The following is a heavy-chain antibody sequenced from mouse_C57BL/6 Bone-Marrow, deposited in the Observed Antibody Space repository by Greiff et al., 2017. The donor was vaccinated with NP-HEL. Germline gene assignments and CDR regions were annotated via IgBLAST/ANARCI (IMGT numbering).Heavy chain of an antibody. CDR1: GFTFSSYG. CDR3: ARQKDY. Sequence: EVQGVESGGDLVKPGGSLKLSCAASGFTFSSYGMSWVRQTPDKRLEWVATISSGGSYTYYPDSVKGRFTISRDNAKNTLYLQMSSLKSEDTAMYYCARQKDYWGQGTALTVSS. CDR2: ISSGGSYT. J-gene: IGHJ2*01. V-gene: IGHV5-6*01.